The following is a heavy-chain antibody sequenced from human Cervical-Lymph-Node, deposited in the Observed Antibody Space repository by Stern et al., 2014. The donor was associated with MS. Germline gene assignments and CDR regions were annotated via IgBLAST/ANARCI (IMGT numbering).Heavy chain of an antibody. J-gene: IGHJ4*02. CDR2: IYPGDSDT. CDR1: GYSFTANW. D-gene: IGHD4-17*01. CDR3: AKDYGDYAFYY. V-gene: IGHV5-51*01. Sequence: EVQLVESGAEETKPGESLKISCKGSGYSFTANWIAWVRQMTGKGMEWMWFIYPGDSDTRYSPSFQGQVTVSADNAISTAYLQWGSLKASNTAMYYCAKDYGDYAFYYWAEEALFTFSS.